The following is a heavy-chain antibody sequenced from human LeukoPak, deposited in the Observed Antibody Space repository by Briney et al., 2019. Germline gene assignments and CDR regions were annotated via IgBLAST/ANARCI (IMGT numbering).Heavy chain of an antibody. CDR2: IYTSGST. CDR1: GGSISSYY. J-gene: IGHJ3*02. CDR3: ARGVTIFGVADAFDI. D-gene: IGHD3-3*01. V-gene: IGHV4-4*07. Sequence: SETLSLACTVSGGSISSYYWSWIRQPAGKGLEWIGRIYTSGSTNYNPSLKSRVTMSVDTSKNQFSLKLSSVTAADTAVYYCARGVTIFGVADAFDIWGQGTMVTVSS.